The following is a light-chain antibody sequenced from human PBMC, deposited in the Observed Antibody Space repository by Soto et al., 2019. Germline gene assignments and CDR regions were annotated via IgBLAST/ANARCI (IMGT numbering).Light chain of an antibody. Sequence: DIQMTQSPSTLSASVGDRVAITCRASHSISGWLAWYQQKPGKAPTLLIYGASSLQTGVPSRFSGSGSGTEFTLSISSLQPDDVETYYCQHFNSYPWTFGQGTKVDIK. CDR3: QHFNSYPWT. CDR1: HSISGW. J-gene: IGKJ1*01. V-gene: IGKV1-5*01. CDR2: GAS.